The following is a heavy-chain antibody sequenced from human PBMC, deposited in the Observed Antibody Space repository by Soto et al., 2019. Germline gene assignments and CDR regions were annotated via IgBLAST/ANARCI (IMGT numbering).Heavy chain of an antibody. CDR2: IHYNGNT. V-gene: IGHV4-59*12. CDR1: GASISNYY. D-gene: IGHD2-2*01. J-gene: IGHJ4*02. Sequence: PSETLSLTCTASGASISNYYWSWVRQPPGKGLEWIAYIHYNGNTNYNPALTSRVTMSLDTSKNQFSLKLLSVTVGHTAVYYCVSLPCQRSSESCTSCCDFGQWGQGTLVTVSS. CDR3: VSLPCQRSSESCTSCCDFGQ.